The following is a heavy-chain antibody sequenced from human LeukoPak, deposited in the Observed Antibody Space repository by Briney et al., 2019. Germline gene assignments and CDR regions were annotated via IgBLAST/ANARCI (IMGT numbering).Heavy chain of an antibody. Sequence: GGSLRLSCAASGFTFSDYYMDWVRQAPGKGLEWVSRISTDGSTTTYADSVKGRFTISRDNAKDTLYLQMNSLRAEDTAVYYCASPRLDYVWGTYLDYWGQGSLVTVSS. D-gene: IGHD3-16*02. CDR3: ASPRLDYVWGTYLDY. J-gene: IGHJ4*02. V-gene: IGHV3-74*01. CDR1: GFTFSDYY. CDR2: ISTDGSTT.